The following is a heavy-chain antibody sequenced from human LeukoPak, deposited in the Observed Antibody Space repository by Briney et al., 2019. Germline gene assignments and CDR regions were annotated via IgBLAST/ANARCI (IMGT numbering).Heavy chain of an antibody. V-gene: IGHV5-51*01. Sequence: GESLKISCKGSGYSFTSYWIAWVRQMPGKGLEWMGTIYPGDSDTRYSPSFQGQVTISADKSIRIAYLQWRSLKASDTAMYYCARHFDYVWGSYADYWGQGTLVTVSS. J-gene: IGHJ4*02. D-gene: IGHD3-16*01. CDR3: ARHFDYVWGSYADY. CDR1: GYSFTSYW. CDR2: IYPGDSDT.